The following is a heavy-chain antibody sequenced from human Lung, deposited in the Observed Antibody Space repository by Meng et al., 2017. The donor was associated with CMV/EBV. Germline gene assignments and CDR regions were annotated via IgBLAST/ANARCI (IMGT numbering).Heavy chain of an antibody. V-gene: IGHV3-53*05. J-gene: IGHJ6*02. CDR3: AKETGPISGGYYYYGIDV. CDR2: IYSGGST. D-gene: IGHD3-3*01. Sequence: GEXXKISCAASGFTVSSNYMSWVRQAPGKGLEWVSVIYSGGSTYYADSVKGRFTISRDNSKNTLYLQMNSLRPEDTAVYYCAKETGPISGGYYYYGIDVWXQGTXVTVSS. CDR1: GFTVSSNY.